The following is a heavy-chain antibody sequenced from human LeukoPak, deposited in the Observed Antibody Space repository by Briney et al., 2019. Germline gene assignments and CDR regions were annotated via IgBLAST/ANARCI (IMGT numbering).Heavy chain of an antibody. V-gene: IGHV4-39*01. Sequence: PSETLSLTCTVSGGSISSSTYFWGWIRQPPGKGLEWIGSIYSSGSTYYNPSLKSRVTISVDTSKNQFSLKLNSVTAADTAVYYCARVRRRLGRHFDYWGQGTLVTVSS. CDR1: GGSISSSTYF. J-gene: IGHJ4*02. CDR3: ARVRRRLGRHFDY. CDR2: IYSSGST. D-gene: IGHD6-19*01.